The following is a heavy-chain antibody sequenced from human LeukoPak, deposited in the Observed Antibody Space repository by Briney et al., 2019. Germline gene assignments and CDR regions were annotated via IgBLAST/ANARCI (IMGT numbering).Heavy chain of an antibody. CDR2: INPNGGRT. CDR1: GYTFTDYY. D-gene: IGHD5-24*01. CDR3: ARGKRWLQLPDYFDY. J-gene: IGHJ4*02. V-gene: IGHV1-2*06. Sequence: ASVKVSCKASGYTFTDYYIHWVRQAPGQGLEWMGRINPNGGRTNYVQKFQGRVAMTRDTSISTAYMELNKLRSDDTAMYYCARGKRWLQLPDYFDYWGRGTLVTVSS.